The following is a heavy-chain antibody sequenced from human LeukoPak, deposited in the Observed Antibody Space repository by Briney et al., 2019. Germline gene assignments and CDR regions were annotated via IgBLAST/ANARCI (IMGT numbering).Heavy chain of an antibody. V-gene: IGHV4-61*02. J-gene: IGHJ5*02. D-gene: IGHD2-2*01. Sequence: PSQTLSLTCTVSGGSISSGSYYWCWIRQPAGKGLERIGRIYTSGSTNYNPSLKSRVTITVDTYKNQFSLKLSSVTAADTAVDYCARDDRYCSSTSCYLRFDPWGPGTLVTVSS. CDR1: GGSISSGSYY. CDR3: ARDDRYCSSTSCYLRFDP. CDR2: IYTSGST.